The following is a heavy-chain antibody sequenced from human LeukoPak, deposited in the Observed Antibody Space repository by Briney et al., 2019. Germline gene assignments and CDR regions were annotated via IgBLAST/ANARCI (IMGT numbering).Heavy chain of an antibody. D-gene: IGHD2-15*01. CDR3: ARGGVVGAFDY. CDR2: IDNTGTRT. CDR1: GFTLSHYW. V-gene: IGHV3-74*01. J-gene: IGHJ4*02. Sequence: PGGSLRLSCAASGFTLSHYWMHWVRHAPGKGLVWVSRIDNTGTRTTYAEFVRGRFTISRDIATNMLYLQMISLRAEDTAVYFCARGGVVGAFDYWGQGALVTVSS.